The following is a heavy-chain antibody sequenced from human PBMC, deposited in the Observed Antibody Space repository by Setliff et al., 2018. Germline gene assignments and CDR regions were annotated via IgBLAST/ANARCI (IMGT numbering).Heavy chain of an antibody. CDR3: ARVRYRGDRAQKGGPRHVFDV. Sequence: SVKVSCKASGDTFSSHVITWVRQAPGQGFEWMGGIIPLLGIPNYAQKFQGRVTINADKSTNTVYMEVSSLRSEDTAVYYCARVRYRGDRAQKGGPRHVFDVWGQGTMVTVSS. J-gene: IGHJ3*01. D-gene: IGHD2-2*01. V-gene: IGHV1-69*10. CDR2: IIPLLGIP. CDR1: GDTFSSHV.